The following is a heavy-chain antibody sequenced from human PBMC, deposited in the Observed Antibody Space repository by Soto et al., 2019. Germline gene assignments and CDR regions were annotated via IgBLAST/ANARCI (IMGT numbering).Heavy chain of an antibody. V-gene: IGHV4-39*02. D-gene: IGHD3-22*01. CDR1: GGSISSSSYY. Sequence: SETLSLTCTVSGGSISSSSYYWGWIRQPPGKGLEWIGSIYYSGSTYYNPSLKGRVTISVDTSKNQFSLKLSSVTAADTAVYYCARDRDSSGYYGDAFDIWGQGTMVTVSS. CDR2: IYYSGST. J-gene: IGHJ3*02. CDR3: ARDRDSSGYYGDAFDI.